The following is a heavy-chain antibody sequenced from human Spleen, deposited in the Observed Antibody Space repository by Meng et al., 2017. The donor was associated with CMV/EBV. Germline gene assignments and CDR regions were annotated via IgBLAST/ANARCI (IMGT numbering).Heavy chain of an antibody. J-gene: IGHJ4*02. CDR2: ISYDGSNK. V-gene: IGHV3-30*04. CDR3: ARDRGSSWKGSFDY. CDR1: GFTFSSYA. D-gene: IGHD6-13*01. Sequence: LLLTCAASGFTFSSYAMHWVRQAPGKGLEWVAVISYDGSNKYYADSVKGRFTISRDNSKNTLYLQMNSLRAEDTAVYYCARDRGSSWKGSFDYWGQGTLVTVSS.